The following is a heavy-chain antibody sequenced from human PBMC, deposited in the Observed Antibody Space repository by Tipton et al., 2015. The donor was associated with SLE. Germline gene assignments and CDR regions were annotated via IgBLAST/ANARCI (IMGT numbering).Heavy chain of an antibody. V-gene: IGHV3-23*01. D-gene: IGHD5-12*01. J-gene: IGHJ4*02. CDR2: ISGSGGST. Sequence: GSLRLSCAASGFTFSSYAMSWVRQAPGKGLEWVSTISGSGGSTYYADSVKGRFTISRDNSKNTLYLQMNSLRAEDTAVYYCAKDGSDYDSYYFDYWGQGTLVTVSS. CDR3: AKDGSDYDSYYFDY. CDR1: GFTFSSYA.